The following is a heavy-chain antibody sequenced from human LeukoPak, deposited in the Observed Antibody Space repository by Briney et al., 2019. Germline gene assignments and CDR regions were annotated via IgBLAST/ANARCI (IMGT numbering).Heavy chain of an antibody. CDR2: INHSGST. Sequence: SETLSLTCAVYGGSFSGYYWSWIRQPPGKGLEWIGEINHSGSTNYNPSLKSRVTISVDTSKNQFSLKLSSVTAADTAVYYCARHVDYYDSSGYYLAFDIWGQGTMVTVSS. CDR3: ARHVDYYDSSGYYLAFDI. D-gene: IGHD3-22*01. V-gene: IGHV4-34*01. CDR1: GGSFSGYY. J-gene: IGHJ3*02.